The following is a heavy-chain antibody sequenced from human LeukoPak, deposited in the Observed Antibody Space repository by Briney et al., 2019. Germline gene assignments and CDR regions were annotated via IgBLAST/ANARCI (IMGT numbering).Heavy chain of an antibody. CDR2: IKSKTDGGTT. D-gene: IGHD1-26*01. V-gene: IGHV3-15*01. CDR1: GFTFSNAW. J-gene: IGHJ6*02. CDR3: TTKHVKWEDV. Sequence: GGSLRLSCAASGFTFSNAWMSWVRQAPGEGLEWGARIKSKTDGGTTDYAAPVKGRFTISRDNSKTTLYLQMSSLKTGDPAVYYCTTKHVKWEDVWGQGTTVTVSS.